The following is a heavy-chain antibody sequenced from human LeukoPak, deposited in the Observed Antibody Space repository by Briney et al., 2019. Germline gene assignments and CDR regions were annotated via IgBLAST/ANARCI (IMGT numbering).Heavy chain of an antibody. J-gene: IGHJ5*02. CDR1: GFTFSNAW. CDR3: ARDQDDYGGHDP. Sequence: GGSLRLSCAASGFTFSNAWMSWVRQAPGKGLEWVGRIKSKTDGGTTDYAAPVKGRFTISRDNSKNTLYLQMNSLRAEDTAVYYCARDQDDYGGHDPWGQGTLVTVSS. D-gene: IGHD4-23*01. CDR2: IKSKTDGGTT. V-gene: IGHV3-15*01.